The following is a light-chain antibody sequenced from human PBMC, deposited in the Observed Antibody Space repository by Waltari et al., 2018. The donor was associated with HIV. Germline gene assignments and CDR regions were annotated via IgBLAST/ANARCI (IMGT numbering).Light chain of an antibody. CDR3: LQDYKAPYT. Sequence: AIQMTQSPSSLSAAVGGRVTITCRASQGVRNDLGWYQQKSGKAPKLLIYAASALHSGVPSRFSGSGSGTDFTLTISSVQPEDFATYYCLQDYKAPYTFGQGTKLDIK. CDR2: AAS. J-gene: IGKJ2*01. V-gene: IGKV1-6*01. CDR1: QGVRND.